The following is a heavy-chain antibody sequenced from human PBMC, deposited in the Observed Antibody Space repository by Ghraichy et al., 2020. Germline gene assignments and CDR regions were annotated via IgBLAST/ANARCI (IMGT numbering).Heavy chain of an antibody. CDR3: ARDPPRRYDY. CDR2: IKEDGSKQ. CDR1: GFTFSAYW. Sequence: GALNISCAASGFTFSAYWMSWVRQAPGKGLEWVASIKEDGSKQYYVDSVKGRFTISRDNAKNSLSLQMNSLRAEDTAVYYCARDPPRRYDYWGQGTLVTVSS. V-gene: IGHV3-7*01. J-gene: IGHJ4*02.